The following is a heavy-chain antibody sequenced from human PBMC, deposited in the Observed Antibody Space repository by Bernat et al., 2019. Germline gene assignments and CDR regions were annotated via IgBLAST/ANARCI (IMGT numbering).Heavy chain of an antibody. D-gene: IGHD1-20*01. CDR3: VDHKSGYNTGFDY. V-gene: IGHV3-11*05. Sequence: QVQLVESGGGLVKPGGSLRLSCAASGFTFSDYFMSWIRQAPGKGLEWVSWISSSSTHTNYADSVKGRFTISRDNAKNSLYLQMNSLRAEDTVVYYGVDHKSGYNTGFDYWGQGTLVTVSS. CDR2: ISSSSTHT. J-gene: IGHJ4*02. CDR1: GFTFSDYF.